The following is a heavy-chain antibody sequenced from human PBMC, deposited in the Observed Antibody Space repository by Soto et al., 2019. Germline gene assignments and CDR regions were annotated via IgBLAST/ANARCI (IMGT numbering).Heavy chain of an antibody. CDR2: TIPIFGTA. Sequence: QVQLVQSVAEVKKPGSSVKVSCKSSGGTFSSYAISWVRQAHGQGLEWMGGTIPIFGTANYAQKFQGRVTITADESPSTVYMELSSVRSEATAVYYGARASGSALFDPWGQGTLVTVSS. CDR1: GGTFSSYA. V-gene: IGHV1-69*12. J-gene: IGHJ5*02. D-gene: IGHD6-13*01. CDR3: ARASGSALFDP.